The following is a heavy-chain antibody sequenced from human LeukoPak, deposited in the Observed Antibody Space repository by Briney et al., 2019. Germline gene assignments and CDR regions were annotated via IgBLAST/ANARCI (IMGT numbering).Heavy chain of an antibody. J-gene: IGHJ6*03. CDR1: GYTFTSYD. D-gene: IGHD7-27*01. CDR2: MNPNSGNT. Sequence: ASVKVSCKASGYTFTSYDINWVRQATGQGLEWMGWMNPNSGNTGYAQKFQGRVTITRNTSISTAYMELSSLRSEDTAVYYCAREAGDDYYYYYMDVWGKGTTVTVSS. CDR3: AREAGDDYYYYYMDV. V-gene: IGHV1-8*03.